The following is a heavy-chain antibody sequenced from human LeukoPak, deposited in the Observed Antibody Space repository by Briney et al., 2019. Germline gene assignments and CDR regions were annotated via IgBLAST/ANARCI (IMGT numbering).Heavy chain of an antibody. V-gene: IGHV1-2*02. J-gene: IGHJ3*01. CDR3: ARDRDFWSGTSPFHV. CDR2: INPNSGGT. CDR1: GYTFTFYY. Sequence: ASVKVSCKASGYTFTFYYIHWVRQASGQGLEWVGCINPNSGGTNYAQKFQGRVTMTSDASISTAYMELSRLRSDDTAVYYCARDRDFWSGTSPFHVWGQGTMVAVSS. D-gene: IGHD3-3*01.